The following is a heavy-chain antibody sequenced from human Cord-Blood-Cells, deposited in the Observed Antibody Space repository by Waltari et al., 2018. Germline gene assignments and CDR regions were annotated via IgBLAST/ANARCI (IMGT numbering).Heavy chain of an antibody. D-gene: IGHD2-2*01. J-gene: IGHJ5*02. CDR3: ARGAYCSSTSCYRGWFDP. V-gene: IGHV1-2*02. Sequence: QVQLVQSGAEVKKPGASVKVSCKASGYTFTGYYMHWVRQSPGQGLEWMGWINPNSGGTNYAQKFQGRVTMTRDTSISTAYMELSRLRSDDTAVYYCARGAYCSSTSCYRGWFDPWGQGTLVTVSS. CDR1: GYTFTGYY. CDR2: INPNSGGT.